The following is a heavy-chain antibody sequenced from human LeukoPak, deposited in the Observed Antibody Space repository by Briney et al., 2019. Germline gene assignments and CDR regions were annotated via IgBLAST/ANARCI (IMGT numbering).Heavy chain of an antibody. CDR2: IRYDGSNK. CDR1: GFTFSSYG. CDR3: VFGEG. Sequence: GGSLRLSCAASGFTFSSYGMHWVRQAPGKGLEWVAFIRYDGSNKYYADSVRGRFTISRDNSKNALYLQMNSLRPEDTAVYYCVFGEGWGQGTLVTVSS. J-gene: IGHJ4*02. V-gene: IGHV3-30*02. D-gene: IGHD4-17*01.